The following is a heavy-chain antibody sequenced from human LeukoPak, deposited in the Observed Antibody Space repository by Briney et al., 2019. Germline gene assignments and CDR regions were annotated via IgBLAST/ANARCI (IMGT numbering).Heavy chain of an antibody. CDR2: ISTSSSYI. V-gene: IGHV3-21*01. CDR3: AKDLTGTYGFDF. D-gene: IGHD7-27*01. CDR1: GFTFSNYG. J-gene: IGHJ3*01. Sequence: GGSLRLSCAASGFTFSNYGMHWVRQAPGKGLEWLSYISTSSSYIYYADSVKGRFTVSRDNAMNSLFLQMNDLRVEDTAVYYCAKDLTGTYGFDFWGQGTMVTVSS.